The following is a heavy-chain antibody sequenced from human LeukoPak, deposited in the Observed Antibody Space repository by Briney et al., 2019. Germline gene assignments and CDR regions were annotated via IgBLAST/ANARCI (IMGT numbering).Heavy chain of an antibody. CDR1: GFTFSDYA. Sequence: GRSLRLSCVGSGFTFSDYAIHWVRQAPGKGLEWVAVISYDGSNKYYADSVKGRFTISRDNSKNTLYLQMNSLRAEDTAVYYCARDRGSYYIGYYFDYWGQGTLVTVSS. V-gene: IGHV3-30-3*01. J-gene: IGHJ4*02. D-gene: IGHD1-26*01. CDR3: ARDRGSYYIGYYFDY. CDR2: ISYDGSNK.